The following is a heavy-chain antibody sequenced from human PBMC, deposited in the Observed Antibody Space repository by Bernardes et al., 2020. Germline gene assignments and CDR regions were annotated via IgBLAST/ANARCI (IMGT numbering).Heavy chain of an antibody. D-gene: IGHD6-19*01. CDR1: GDSVSSNSAA. CDR3: ARAGKRLGIPNWYFDL. V-gene: IGHV6-1*01. J-gene: IGHJ2*01. Sequence: SQTLSLTCAISGDSVSSNSAAWNWIRQSPSRGLEWLGRTYYRSKWYNDYAVSVKSRITINPDTSKNQFSLQLNSVTPEDTAVYYCARAGKRLGIPNWYFDLWGRGTLVTVSS. CDR2: TYYRSKWYN.